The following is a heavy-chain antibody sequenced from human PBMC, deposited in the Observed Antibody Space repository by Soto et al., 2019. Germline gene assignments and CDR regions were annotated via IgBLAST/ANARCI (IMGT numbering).Heavy chain of an antibody. V-gene: IGHV4-59*01. CDR3: ARAYGDYVFDF. D-gene: IGHD4-17*01. J-gene: IGHJ4*02. Sequence: PSETLSLTCTVSGGSISSYYWSWIRQPPGKGLEWIGYIYYSGSTNYNPSLKSRVTISVDTSKNHFSLKLSSVTATDTAMYYCARAYGDYVFDFWGQGTLVTVSS. CDR2: IYYSGST. CDR1: GGSISSYY.